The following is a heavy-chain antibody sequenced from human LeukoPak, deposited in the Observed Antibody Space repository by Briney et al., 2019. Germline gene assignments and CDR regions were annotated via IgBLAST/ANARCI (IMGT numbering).Heavy chain of an antibody. J-gene: IGHJ5*02. CDR2: INPNSGGT. V-gene: IGHV1-2*02. D-gene: IGHD3-10*01. CDR3: ARARRGLWFGELSTFDP. Sequence: ASVKVSCKASGYTFTGYYMHWVRQAPGQGLEWMGWINPNSGGTNYAQKFQGRVTMTRDTSISTAYMELSRLRCDDTAVYYCARARRGLWFGELSTFDPWGQGTLVTVSS. CDR1: GYTFTGYY.